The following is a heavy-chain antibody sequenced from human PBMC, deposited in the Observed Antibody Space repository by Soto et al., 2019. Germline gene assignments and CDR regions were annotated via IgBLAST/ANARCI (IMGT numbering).Heavy chain of an antibody. J-gene: IGHJ6*02. Sequence: GGSLRLSCAASGFTFSSYAMHWVRQAPGKGLEWVAVISYDGSNKYYADSVKGRFTISRDNSKNTLYLQMNSLRAEDTAVYYCARDYLYRGVYYYYGMDVWGQGTTVTV. D-gene: IGHD2-8*01. CDR1: GFTFSSYA. CDR2: ISYDGSNK. V-gene: IGHV3-30-3*01. CDR3: ARDYLYRGVYYYYGMDV.